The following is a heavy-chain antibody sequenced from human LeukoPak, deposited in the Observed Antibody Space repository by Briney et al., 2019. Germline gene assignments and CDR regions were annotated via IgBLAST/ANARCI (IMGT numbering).Heavy chain of an antibody. CDR3: AKAEGYDILTGLDY. Sequence: GGSLRLSCATSGFTFSSYAMSWVRQAPGKGLEWVSGIGASGGSTYYADSVKGWFTISRDNSKNTLYLQMNSLRTEHTAVYYCAKAEGYDILTGLDYWGQGTLVTVSS. CDR1: GFTFSSYA. V-gene: IGHV3-23*01. D-gene: IGHD3-9*01. CDR2: IGASGGST. J-gene: IGHJ4*02.